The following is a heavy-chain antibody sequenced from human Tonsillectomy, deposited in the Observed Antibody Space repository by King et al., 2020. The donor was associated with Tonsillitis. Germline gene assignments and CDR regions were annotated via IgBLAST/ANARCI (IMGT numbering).Heavy chain of an antibody. CDR3: ARGTFIAVPDSFDY. CDR1: GDSISSTSYY. D-gene: IGHD6-19*01. Sequence: QLQESGPGLVKPSEPLSLTCTVSGDSISSTSYYWGWIRQPPGKGLEWIGSIHYSGSTCYNPSLNSRVTISVDTSKNHFSLKLSSVTAADTAVYYCARGTFIAVPDSFDYWGQGTLVTVSS. CDR2: IHYSGST. J-gene: IGHJ4*02. V-gene: IGHV4-39*02.